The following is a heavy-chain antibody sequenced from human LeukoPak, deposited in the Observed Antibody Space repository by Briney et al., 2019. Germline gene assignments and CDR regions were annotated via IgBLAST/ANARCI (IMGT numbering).Heavy chain of an antibody. Sequence: ASVKVSCKASGYTFTSYYMHWVRQAPGQGLEWMGIINPSGGSTSYAQKFQGRVTMTRDTSTSTVYMELSSLRSEDTAVYHCARATTGDAFDIWGQGTMVTVSS. J-gene: IGHJ3*02. CDR3: ARATTGDAFDI. V-gene: IGHV1-46*01. CDR2: INPSGGST. CDR1: GYTFTSYY. D-gene: IGHD1-26*01.